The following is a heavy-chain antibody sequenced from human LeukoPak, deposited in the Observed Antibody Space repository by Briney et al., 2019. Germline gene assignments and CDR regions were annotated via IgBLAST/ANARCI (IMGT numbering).Heavy chain of an antibody. V-gene: IGHV4-59*01. CDR1: GDSISPYY. Sequence: SETLSLTCTVSGDSISPYYWGWIRQPPGKGLEWIGYIYYSGDTTYNPSLKSRVTISVDTSKNHFSLKLSSVTAADTAVYYCARDKQPGYYWGQGALVTVSS. CDR2: IYYSGDT. CDR3: ARDKQPGYY. D-gene: IGHD5-18*01. J-gene: IGHJ4*02.